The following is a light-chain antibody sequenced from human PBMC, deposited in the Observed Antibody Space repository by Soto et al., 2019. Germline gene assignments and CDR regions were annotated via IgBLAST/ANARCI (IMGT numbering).Light chain of an antibody. CDR2: GAS. Sequence: DIQMTQSPSSLSASVGDRVTITCRASQSISTYLNWYQQKPGKSPKLLIYGASSLQSGVPSRFTGSGSGTDFTITISSLQTADFETYHCQQSYSTPWTFGQGTKVEIK. V-gene: IGKV1-39*01. J-gene: IGKJ1*01. CDR1: QSISTY. CDR3: QQSYSTPWT.